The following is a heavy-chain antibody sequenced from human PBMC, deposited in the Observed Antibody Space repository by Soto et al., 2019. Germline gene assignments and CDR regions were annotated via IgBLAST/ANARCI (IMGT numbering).Heavy chain of an antibody. CDR2: ISYDGSNK. CDR1: GFTFSSYG. Sequence: LRLSCAASGFTFSSYGMHWVRQAPGKGLEWVAVISYDGSNKYYADSVKGRFTISRGNSKNTLYLQMNSLRAEDTAVYYCAKVGIYYDSSGYYLNEPHAFDIWGQGTMVTVSS. CDR3: AKVGIYYDSSGYYLNEPHAFDI. D-gene: IGHD3-22*01. V-gene: IGHV3-30*18. J-gene: IGHJ3*02.